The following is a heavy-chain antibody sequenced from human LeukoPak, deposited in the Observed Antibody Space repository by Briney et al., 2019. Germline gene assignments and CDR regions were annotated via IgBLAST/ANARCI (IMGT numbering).Heavy chain of an antibody. V-gene: IGHV4-59*01. CDR1: GGSISSYY. CDR3: AGYDCSGGPCLGG. CDR2: IHYGGST. D-gene: IGHD2-15*01. Sequence: KSSETLSLTCTVSGGSISSYYWSWIRQPPGKGLEWIGYIHYGGSTNYNPSLKSRVTISVDTSKSQFSLKLSSVAAADTAVYYCAGYDCSGGPCLGGWGQGTLVTVSP. J-gene: IGHJ4*02.